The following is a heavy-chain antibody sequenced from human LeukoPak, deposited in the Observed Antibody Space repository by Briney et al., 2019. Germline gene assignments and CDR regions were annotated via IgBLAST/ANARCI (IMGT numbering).Heavy chain of an antibody. CDR3: ARGLDYYDSSGYYPANWFDP. Sequence: GSSVKVSCKASGSTFSSYAISWVRQAPGQGLEWMGGIIPIFGTANYAQKFQGRVTITADESTSTAYMELSSLRSEDTAVYYCARGLDYYDSSGYYPANWFDPWGQGTLVTISS. CDR1: GSTFSSYA. D-gene: IGHD3-22*01. J-gene: IGHJ5*02. V-gene: IGHV1-69*01. CDR2: IIPIFGTA.